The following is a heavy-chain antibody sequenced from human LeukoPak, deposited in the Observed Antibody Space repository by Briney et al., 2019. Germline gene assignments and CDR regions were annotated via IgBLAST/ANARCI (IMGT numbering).Heavy chain of an antibody. Sequence: PGGSLRLSCVASGFTFSSYSMNWVRQSPGKGREWVSYIISSSRTIHSADSVKGRFTISRDNAKNSLYLQMNSLRDEDTAVYYCARPNTRGEYGMDVWGQGTTVTVSS. V-gene: IGHV3-48*02. D-gene: IGHD2-21*01. J-gene: IGHJ6*01. CDR2: IISSSRTI. CDR3: ARPNTRGEYGMDV. CDR1: GFTFSSYS.